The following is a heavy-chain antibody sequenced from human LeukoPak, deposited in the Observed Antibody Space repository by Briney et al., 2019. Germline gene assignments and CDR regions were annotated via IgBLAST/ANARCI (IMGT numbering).Heavy chain of an antibody. CDR3: ARSLASGRRYYYYGMDV. D-gene: IGHD3-10*01. Sequence: GGSLRLSCAASGFTFSSYSMNWVRQAPGKGREWVSYISSSSSTIYYADSVKGRFTISRDNAKNSLYLQMNSLRDEDTAVYYCARSLASGRRYYYYGMDVWGQGTTVTVSS. V-gene: IGHV3-48*02. J-gene: IGHJ6*02. CDR2: ISSSSSTI. CDR1: GFTFSSYS.